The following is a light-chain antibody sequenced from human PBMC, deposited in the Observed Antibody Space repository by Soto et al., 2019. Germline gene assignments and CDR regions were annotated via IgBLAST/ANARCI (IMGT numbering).Light chain of an antibody. J-gene: IGKJ1*01. V-gene: IGKV1-27*01. CDR1: QGIGNS. Sequence: DIQMTQSPSSLSASVGDRVTITCRASQGIGNSLAWYQQKPGKVPKLLISAASTLQSGVPSRFSGSASGTDFTLTISSLQPEDVATYYCQKYTSAPWTFGQGTKVEMK. CDR3: QKYTSAPWT. CDR2: AAS.